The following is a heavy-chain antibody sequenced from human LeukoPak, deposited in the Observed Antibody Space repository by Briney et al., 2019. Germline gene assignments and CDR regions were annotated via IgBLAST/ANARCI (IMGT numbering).Heavy chain of an antibody. CDR1: GFTFSSYA. CDR3: VHGWASYGSGSSEFFDY. J-gene: IGHJ4*02. D-gene: IGHD3-10*01. V-gene: IGHV3-64*01. Sequence: PGGSLRLSCAASGFTFSSYAMHWVRQAPGKGLEYVSAISSNGGSTYYANSVKGRFTISRDNSKNTLYLQMNSLRVEDTAVYYCVHGWASYGSGSSEFFDYWGQGSLVTVSS. CDR2: ISSNGGST.